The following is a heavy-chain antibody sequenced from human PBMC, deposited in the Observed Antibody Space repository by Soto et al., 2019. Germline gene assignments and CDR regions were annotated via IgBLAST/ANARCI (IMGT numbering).Heavy chain of an antibody. CDR3: ARAIGQYSSGWYERGSDY. Sequence: QVQLVQSGAEVKKPGASVKVSCKASGYTFTSYGISWVRQAPGQGLEWMGWISAYNGNTNYAKKLQGRVTMTTDTSTSTAYMELRSLRSDDTAVYYCARAIGQYSSGWYERGSDYWGQGTLVTVSS. V-gene: IGHV1-18*04. CDR1: GYTFTSYG. J-gene: IGHJ4*02. CDR2: ISAYNGNT. D-gene: IGHD6-19*01.